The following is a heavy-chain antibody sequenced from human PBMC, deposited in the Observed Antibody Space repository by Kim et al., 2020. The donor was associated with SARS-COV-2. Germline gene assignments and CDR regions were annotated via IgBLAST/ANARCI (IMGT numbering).Heavy chain of an antibody. Sequence: SPSVQGHVTISADKSISTAYLQWSSLKASDTAMYYCAREVPAAMGGFDPWGQGTLVTVSS. J-gene: IGHJ5*02. V-gene: IGHV5-10-1*01. D-gene: IGHD2-2*01. CDR3: AREVPAAMGGFDP.